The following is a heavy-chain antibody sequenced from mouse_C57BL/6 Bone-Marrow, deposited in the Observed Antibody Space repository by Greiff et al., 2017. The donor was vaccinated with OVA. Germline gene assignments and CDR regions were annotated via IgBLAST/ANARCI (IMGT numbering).Heavy chain of an antibody. J-gene: IGHJ3*01. D-gene: IGHD2-4*01. CDR1: GYTFTSYW. V-gene: IGHV1-52*01. CDR2: IDPSDSET. Sequence: QVQLQQPGAELVRPGSSVKLSCKASGYTFTSYWMHWVKQRPIQGLEWIGNIDPSDSETHYNQKFKDKATLTVDKSSSTAYMQLSSLTSEDSAVYYCARLSYYDYTWFAYWGQGTLVTVSA. CDR3: ARLSYYDYTWFAY.